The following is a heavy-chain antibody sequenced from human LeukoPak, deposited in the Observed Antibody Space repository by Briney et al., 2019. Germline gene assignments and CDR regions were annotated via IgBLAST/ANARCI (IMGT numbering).Heavy chain of an antibody. J-gene: IGHJ5*02. CDR3: ARGRMITFGGVKHWFDP. CDR2: IYYSGST. V-gene: IGHV4-59*01. Sequence: SETLSLTCTVSGGSISSYYWSWIRQPPGKGLEWIGYIYYSGSTNYNPSLKSRVTISVDTSKNQFSLKLSSVTAADTAVYYCARGRMITFGGVKHWFDPWGQGTLVTVSS. D-gene: IGHD3-16*01. CDR1: GGSISSYY.